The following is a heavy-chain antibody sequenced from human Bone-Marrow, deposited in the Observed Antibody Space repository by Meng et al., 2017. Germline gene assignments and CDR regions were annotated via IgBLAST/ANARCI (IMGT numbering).Heavy chain of an antibody. CDR2: MIPIFGTA. V-gene: IGHV1-69*01. CDR1: VSTVYNLA. CDR3: ASAADVYNSGGDY. Sequence: LVTAWTEVTKPVSSWKFSSKASVSTVYNLAISWVRQALGQRIEWMEGMIPIFGTANDAQKLQGRVTITADASTSTAYMEQSSLRSEETAVYYVASAADVYNSGGDYWGQGTLVTVSS. J-gene: IGHJ4*02. D-gene: IGHD5-24*01.